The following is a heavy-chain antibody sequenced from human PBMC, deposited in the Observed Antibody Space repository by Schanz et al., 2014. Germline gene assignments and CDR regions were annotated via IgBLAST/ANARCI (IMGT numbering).Heavy chain of an antibody. CDR3: AKDHAGSDILTALGN. CDR2: IKQDGSEK. CDR1: GFIFSNSW. J-gene: IGHJ4*02. D-gene: IGHD3-9*01. V-gene: IGHV3-7*03. Sequence: EVQLVESGGGLVQPGGSLRLSCAASGFIFSNSWMSWVRQAPGKGLEWVANIKQDGSEKCYVDSVKGRFTISRDNSKNTLYLQMNSLRAEDTAVYYCAKDHAGSDILTALGNWGQGTLVTVSS.